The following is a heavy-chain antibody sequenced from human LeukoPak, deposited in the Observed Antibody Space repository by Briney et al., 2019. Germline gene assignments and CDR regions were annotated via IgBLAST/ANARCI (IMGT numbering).Heavy chain of an antibody. D-gene: IGHD4-17*01. Sequence: GGSLRLSCAASGFAFSSYWMHWVRQAPGKGLEWVSSISSSSSYIYYADSVKGRFTISRDNAKNSLYLQMNSLRAEDTAVYYRARDRSFYGDPVQNWGQGTLVTVSS. CDR3: ARDRSFYGDPVQN. V-gene: IGHV3-21*01. CDR1: GFAFSSYW. CDR2: ISSSSSYI. J-gene: IGHJ4*02.